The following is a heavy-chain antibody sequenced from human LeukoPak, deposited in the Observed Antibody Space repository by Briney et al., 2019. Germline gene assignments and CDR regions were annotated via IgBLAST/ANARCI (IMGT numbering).Heavy chain of an antibody. CDR2: FDPEDGET. V-gene: IGHV1-24*01. CDR1: GYTLTELS. Sequence: ASVKVSCKVSGYTLTELSMHWVRQAPGKGLEWMGGFDPEDGETIYAQKFQGRVTMTEDTSTDTAYMELSSLRSEDTAAYYCATIRIRNPGKATTGIIPREAFEIWGQGTKGTGPS. J-gene: IGHJ3*02. D-gene: IGHD6-13*01. CDR3: ATIRIRNPGKATTGIIPREAFEI.